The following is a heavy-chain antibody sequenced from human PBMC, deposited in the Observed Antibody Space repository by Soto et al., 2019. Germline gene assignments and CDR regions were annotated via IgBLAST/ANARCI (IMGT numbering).Heavy chain of an antibody. CDR1: IYIFTTYG. CDR2: ISPYDGDT. V-gene: IGHV1-18*04. CDR3: ARSPSDIAVTGSWFDP. Sequence: ASVKVSCKASIYIFTTYGTSWLRQAPGQGLEWMGCISPYDGDTYNGKPKYAQKFQGRVTMTADTSTSTAYMELTNLRYDDTAVYFCARSPSDIAVTGSWFDPWGQGTLVTVSS. D-gene: IGHD3-10*01. J-gene: IGHJ5*02.